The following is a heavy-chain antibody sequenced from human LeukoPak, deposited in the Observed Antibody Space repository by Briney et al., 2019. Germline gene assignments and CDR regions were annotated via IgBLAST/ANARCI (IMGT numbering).Heavy chain of an antibody. J-gene: IGHJ3*02. CDR3: AKGLKYYYDSSGYQIDAFDI. CDR1: GFTFDDYA. D-gene: IGHD3-22*01. Sequence: GRPLRLSCAASGFTFDDYAMHWVRQAPGKGLEWVSGISWNSGSIGYADSVKGRFTISRDNAKNSLYLQMNSLRAEDMALYYCAKGLKYYYDSSGYQIDAFDIWGQGTMVTVSS. CDR2: ISWNSGSI. V-gene: IGHV3-9*03.